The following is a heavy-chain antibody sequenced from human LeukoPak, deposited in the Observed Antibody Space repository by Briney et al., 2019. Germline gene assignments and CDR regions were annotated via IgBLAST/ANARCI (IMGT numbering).Heavy chain of an antibody. CDR2: ISAYNGNT. CDR1: GYTFTSYG. V-gene: IGHV1-18*01. D-gene: IGHD2-2*01. CDR3: AKKGQDIVVVPDAIEDY. Sequence: ASVKVSCKASGYTFTSYGISWVRQAPGQGLEWMGWISAYNGNTNYAQKLQGRVTMTTDTSTSTAYMELRSLRSDDTAVYYCAKKGQDIVVVPDAIEDYWGQGTLVTVSS. J-gene: IGHJ4*02.